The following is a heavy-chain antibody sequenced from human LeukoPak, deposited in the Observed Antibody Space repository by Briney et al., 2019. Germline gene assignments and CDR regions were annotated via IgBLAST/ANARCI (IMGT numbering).Heavy chain of an antibody. J-gene: IGHJ4*02. Sequence: ASVKVSCKASGYTFTGYYLHWVRQAPGQGLEWLGWMNPTSGVTKYAQKFQGRVTMTRDTSISTAYMELSRLRSDDTAVYYCARDRHFDYWGQGTLVTVSS. CDR3: ARDRHFDY. CDR1: GYTFTGYY. CDR2: MNPTSGVT. V-gene: IGHV1-2*02.